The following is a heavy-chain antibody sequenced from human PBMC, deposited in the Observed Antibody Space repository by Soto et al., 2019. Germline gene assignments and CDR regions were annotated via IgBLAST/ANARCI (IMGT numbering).Heavy chain of an antibody. CDR1: GFTFGNYA. D-gene: IGHD2-15*01. Sequence: GGSLRLSCRASGFTFGNYAMAWVRQAPGKGLEWVSGISASGGRTYYADSAKGRFTISRDNSNNTLYLQMSSLRAEDTAVYYCAKDLEVLSARFESWGQGALVTVSS. V-gene: IGHV3-23*01. CDR3: AKDLEVLSARFES. J-gene: IGHJ4*02. CDR2: ISASGGRT.